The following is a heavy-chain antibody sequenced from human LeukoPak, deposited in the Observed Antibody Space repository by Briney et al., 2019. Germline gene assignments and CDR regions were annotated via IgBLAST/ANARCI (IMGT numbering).Heavy chain of an antibody. CDR3: ARQYSYGSFDY. D-gene: IGHD5-18*01. Sequence: SETLSLTCTVSGGSISSSSYYWGWIRQPPGKGREGSGSIYYSGSTYYNPSLKSRVTISVDTSKNQFSLKLISVTAAAAAVYYCARQYSYGSFDYWGKGTLVTVSS. CDR1: GGSISSSSYY. CDR2: IYYSGST. J-gene: IGHJ4*02. V-gene: IGHV4-39*01.